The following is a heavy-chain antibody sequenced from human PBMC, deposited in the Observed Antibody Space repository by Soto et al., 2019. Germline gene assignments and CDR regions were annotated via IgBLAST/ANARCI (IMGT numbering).Heavy chain of an antibody. V-gene: IGHV1-8*01. CDR2: MNPNSGNT. CDR3: ATRGYCSSTSCYAGRHYYYYYMDV. J-gene: IGHJ6*03. CDR1: GYTFTSYD. D-gene: IGHD2-2*01. Sequence: ASVKVSCKASGYTFTSYDINWVRQATGQGLEWMGWMNPNSGNTGYAQKFQGRVTMTRNTSISTAYMELSSLRSEDTAVYYCATRGYCSSTSCYAGRHYYYYYMDVWGKGTTVTVSS.